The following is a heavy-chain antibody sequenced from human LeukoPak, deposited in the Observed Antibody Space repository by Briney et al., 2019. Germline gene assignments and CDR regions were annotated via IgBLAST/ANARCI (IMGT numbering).Heavy chain of an antibody. V-gene: IGHV3-48*04. D-gene: IGHD2-15*01. CDR1: GFTFSSYS. CDR2: ISSSSSTI. CDR3: ARDLAAAPYNWFDP. Sequence: GGSLRLSCEASGFTFSSYSMNWVRQAPGKGLEGFSYISSSSSTIYYADSVKGRFTISRDNAKNSLYLQMNSLRAEDTAVYYCARDLAAAPYNWFDPWGQGTLVTVSS. J-gene: IGHJ5*02.